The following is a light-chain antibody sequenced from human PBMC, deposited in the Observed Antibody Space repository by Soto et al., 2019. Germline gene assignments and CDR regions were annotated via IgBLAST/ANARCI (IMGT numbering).Light chain of an antibody. J-gene: IGKJ1*01. CDR3: QQYGSSPET. CDR2: GAS. V-gene: IGKV3-20*01. CDR1: QSVSSN. Sequence: EVVMTQSPATLSVSPVEGCTLSCRASQSVSSNLAWYQQKPGQGPRLPIYGASTRATGIPDSFSGSGSGTDFTLTVSRLEPEDFAVYYCQQYGSSPETFGQGTKVDIK.